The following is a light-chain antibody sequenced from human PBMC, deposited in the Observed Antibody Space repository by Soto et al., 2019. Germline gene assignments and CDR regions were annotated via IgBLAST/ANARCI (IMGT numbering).Light chain of an antibody. CDR1: SGHSSYA. CDR3: QTWSTGIQV. J-gene: IGLJ2*01. CDR2: LNSDGSH. Sequence: QLVLTQSPSASASLGASVKLTCTLSSGHSSYAIAWHQQQPEKGTRYLMKLNSDGSHSKGDGIPYRFSGSSSGAERYLTISSLQSEDDDDYYCQTWSTGIQVFGGGTKLTVL. V-gene: IGLV4-69*01.